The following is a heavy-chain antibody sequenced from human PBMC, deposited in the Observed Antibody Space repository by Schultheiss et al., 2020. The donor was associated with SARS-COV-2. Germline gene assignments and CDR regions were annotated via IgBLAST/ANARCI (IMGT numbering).Heavy chain of an antibody. J-gene: IGHJ4*02. CDR3: VTRRGYSSSWYDNYLWYFDY. V-gene: IGHV3-64D*06. D-gene: IGHD6-13*01. Sequence: GGSLRLSCSASGXTXSSYARHWVRQAPGKGLEYVSAISSNGGSTYYADSVKGRFTISRDNSKNTLYLQMSSLRAEDTAVYYCVTRRGYSSSWYDNYLWYFDYWGQGTLVTVSS. CDR1: GXTXSSYA. CDR2: ISSNGGST.